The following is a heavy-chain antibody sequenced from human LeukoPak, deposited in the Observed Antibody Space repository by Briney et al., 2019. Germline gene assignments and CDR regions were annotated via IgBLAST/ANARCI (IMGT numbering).Heavy chain of an antibody. CDR3: ARDLSGYDYIDY. J-gene: IGHJ4*02. Sequence: SQTLSLTCTVSGGSISSGGYYWSWIRQHPGKGLEWIGCIYYSGNTFYNPSLRSRVSISLDTSKNQFSLKLSSVTAADTAVYYCARDLSGYDYIDYWGQGALVTVSS. CDR2: IYYSGNT. CDR1: GGSISSGGYY. D-gene: IGHD5-12*01. V-gene: IGHV4-31*03.